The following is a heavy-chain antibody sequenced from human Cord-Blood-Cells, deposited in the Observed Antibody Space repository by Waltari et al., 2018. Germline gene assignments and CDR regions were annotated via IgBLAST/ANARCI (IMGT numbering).Heavy chain of an antibody. D-gene: IGHD1-26*01. CDR1: GFTFSSYW. J-gene: IGHJ6*02. Sequence: EVQLVESGGGLVQPGGSLRLPCAATGFTFSSYWMHWVRQAPGKGLVWVSRINSDGSSTSYADSVKGRFTISRDNAKNTLYLQMNSLRAEDTAVYYCAPEGATHGMDVWGQGTTVTVSS. CDR3: APEGATHGMDV. V-gene: IGHV3-74*01. CDR2: INSDGSST.